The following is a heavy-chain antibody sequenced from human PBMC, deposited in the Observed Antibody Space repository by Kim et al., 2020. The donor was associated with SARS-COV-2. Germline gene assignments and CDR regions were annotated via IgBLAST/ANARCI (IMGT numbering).Heavy chain of an antibody. V-gene: IGHV3-7*01. CDR2: IKQDGSHK. CDR3: ANQQPVSDH. J-gene: IGHJ5*02. Sequence: GGSLRLSCAASGFTFGSYWMSWVRQAPGKGLEWLANIKQDGSHKYYVDSVKGRFTVSRDNAKNSLYLEMNSLRAEDTAVYYCANQQPVSDHWGQGTLVTVSS. D-gene: IGHD6-13*01. CDR1: GFTFGSYW.